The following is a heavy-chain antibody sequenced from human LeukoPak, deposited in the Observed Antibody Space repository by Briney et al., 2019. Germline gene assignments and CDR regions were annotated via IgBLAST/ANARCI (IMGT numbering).Heavy chain of an antibody. CDR3: ARGGTGALDY. Sequence: SGTLSLTCAVSSDSISNNNWWSWVRQPPGKGLEWIGEIYHSGSTNYNPSHKSRVTISVDNSKNQFSLKLTSVTAADTAVYYCARGGTGALDYWGQGTLVTVSS. CDR2: IYHSGST. CDR1: SDSISNNNW. V-gene: IGHV4-4*02. D-gene: IGHD1/OR15-1a*01. J-gene: IGHJ4*02.